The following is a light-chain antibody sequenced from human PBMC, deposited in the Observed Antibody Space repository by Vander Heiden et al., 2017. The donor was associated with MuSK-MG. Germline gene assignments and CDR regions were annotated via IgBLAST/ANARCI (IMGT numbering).Light chain of an antibody. CDR3: QHFNNYL. V-gene: IGKV1D-13*01. CDR1: QGISSA. J-gene: IGKJ3*01. CDR2: DAS. Sequence: AIQLTQSPSSLSASVGDRVTITCRASQGISSALAWYQQKPGKAPKLLIYDASSLESGVPSRFSGSGSGTDFTLTISSLQTEDFATYYRQHFNNYLFGHGTKVDIK.